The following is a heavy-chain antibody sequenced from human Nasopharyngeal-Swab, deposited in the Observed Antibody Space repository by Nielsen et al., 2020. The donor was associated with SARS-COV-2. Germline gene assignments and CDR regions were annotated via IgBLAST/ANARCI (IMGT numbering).Heavy chain of an antibody. V-gene: IGHV3-23*01. J-gene: IGHJ4*02. CDR2: IVGSGDISGSGGNT. D-gene: IGHD3-3*01. CDR1: GYSFRTYG. Sequence: GESLKISCVASGYSFRTYGMSWVRQAPGKGLEWVAAIVGSGDISGSGGNTYYADSVKGRFTISRDNSKNSLYLQMTNLRDEDTAVYYCVRGVAPPPRGLGFFDFWGQGTLVTVSS. CDR3: VRGVAPPPRGLGFFDF.